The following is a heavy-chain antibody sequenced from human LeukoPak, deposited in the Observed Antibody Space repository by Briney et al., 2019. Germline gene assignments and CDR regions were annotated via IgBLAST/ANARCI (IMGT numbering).Heavy chain of an antibody. V-gene: IGHV1-18*04. D-gene: IGHD2-15*01. CDR1: GYTFTSYY. Sequence: ASVKVSCKASGYTFTSYYMHWVRQAPGQGLEWMGWISAYNGNTNYAQKLQGRVTMTTDTSTSTAYMELRSLRSDDTAVYYCARGYCSGGSCGDYFDYWGQGTLVTVSS. CDR3: ARGYCSGGSCGDYFDY. J-gene: IGHJ4*02. CDR2: ISAYNGNT.